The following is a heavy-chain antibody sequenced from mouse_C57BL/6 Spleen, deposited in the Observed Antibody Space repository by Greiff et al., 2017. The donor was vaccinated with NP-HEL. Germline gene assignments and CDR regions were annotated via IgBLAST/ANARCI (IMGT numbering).Heavy chain of an antibody. CDR1: GFTFSSYG. D-gene: IGHD2-4*01. CDR3: ARQGMIMDYAMDY. Sequence: EVMLVESGGDLVKPGGSLKLSCAASGFTFSSYGMSWVRQTPDKRLEWVATISSGGSYTYYPDSVKGRFTISRDNAKNTLYLQMSSLKSEDTAMYYCARQGMIMDYAMDYWGQGTSVTVSS. V-gene: IGHV5-6*02. CDR2: ISSGGSYT. J-gene: IGHJ4*01.